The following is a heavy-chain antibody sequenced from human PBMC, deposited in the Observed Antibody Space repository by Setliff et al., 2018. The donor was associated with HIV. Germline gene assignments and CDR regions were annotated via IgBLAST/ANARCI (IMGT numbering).Heavy chain of an antibody. CDR1: GFTFSSYA. CDR2: ISYDGSNK. V-gene: IGHV3-30*07. Sequence: GGSLRLSCAASGFTFSSYAMHWVRQAPGKGLEWVAVISYDGSNKYYADSVKGRFTISRDNSKNTLYLQMNSLRAEDTAEYYCAKRGYDSSALRAFDAFDIWGQGTLVTVSS. D-gene: IGHD3-22*01. CDR3: AKRGYDSSALRAFDAFDI. J-gene: IGHJ3*02.